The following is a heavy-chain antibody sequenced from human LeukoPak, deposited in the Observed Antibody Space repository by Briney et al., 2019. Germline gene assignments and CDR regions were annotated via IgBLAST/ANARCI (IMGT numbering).Heavy chain of an antibody. CDR1: GFTFDDYG. CDR2: ISWNGGST. J-gene: IGHJ5*02. D-gene: IGHD6-13*01. Sequence: GGSLRLSCAASGFTFDDYGMSWVRQAPGRGLEWVSGISWNGGSTGYADSVKGRFTISRDNAKNSLYLQMNSLRGEDTAVYYCTRERGLIAPSGVDLWGQGTLVTVSS. V-gene: IGHV3-20*04. CDR3: TRERGLIAPSGVDL.